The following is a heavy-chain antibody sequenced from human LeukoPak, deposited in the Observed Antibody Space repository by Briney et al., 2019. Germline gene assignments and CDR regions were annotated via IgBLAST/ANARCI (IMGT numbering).Heavy chain of an antibody. J-gene: IGHJ3*02. D-gene: IGHD5-18*01. CDR2: IYPGDSDT. CDR3: ARQEGTAMVTDAFDI. CDR1: GYSFTSYW. V-gene: IGHV5-51*01. Sequence: GESLKISCKGSGYSFTSYWIGWVRQMPGKGLEWMGIIYPGDSDTRYSPSFQGQVTISADKSISTAYLQWSSLKASDTAMYYCARQEGTAMVTDAFDIWGQGTMVTVSS.